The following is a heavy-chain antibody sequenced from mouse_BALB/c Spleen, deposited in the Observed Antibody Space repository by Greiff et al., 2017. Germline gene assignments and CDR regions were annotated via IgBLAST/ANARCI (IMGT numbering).Heavy chain of an antibody. Sequence: QVHVKQSGAELAKPGASVKMSCKASGYTFTSYWMHWVKQRPGQGLEWIGYINPSTGYTEYNQKFKDKATLTADKSSSTAYMQLSSLTSEDSAVYYCARAKFAYWGQGTLVTVSA. J-gene: IGHJ3*01. CDR3: ARAKFAY. V-gene: IGHV1-7*01. CDR2: INPSTGYT. CDR1: GYTFTSYW.